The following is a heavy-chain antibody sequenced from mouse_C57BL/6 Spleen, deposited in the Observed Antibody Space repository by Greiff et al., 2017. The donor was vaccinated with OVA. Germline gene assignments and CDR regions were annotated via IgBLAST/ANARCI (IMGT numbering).Heavy chain of an antibody. CDR1: GFSLSTSNMG. V-gene: IGHV8-5*01. CDR3: AQIARTGRDFAY. D-gene: IGHD4-1*01. Sequence: QVTLKVSGPGLLQPSQTLSLTCSFSGFSLSTSNMGIGWIRQPSGKGLEWLAHIWWNDAKYYNPSLKSRLTISQDTSNNQGFLKITRVDTADTATYCCAQIARTGRDFAYWGQGTTLTVSS. J-gene: IGHJ2*01. CDR2: IWWNDAK.